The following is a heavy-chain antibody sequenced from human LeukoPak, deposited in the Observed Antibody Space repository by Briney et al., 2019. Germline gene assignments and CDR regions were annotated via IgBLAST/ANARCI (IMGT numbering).Heavy chain of an antibody. Sequence: GGSLRLACAASGFTFTNNWMSWVRQAPGKGLEWVANIKSDGSEKYYVDSVEGRFTISRDNARNIVSLQMDSLRGEDTAVYYSPRALGSPTADHWGQGTLVTVSS. CDR1: GFTFTNNW. CDR3: PRALGSPTADH. J-gene: IGHJ4*02. D-gene: IGHD3-16*01. V-gene: IGHV3-7*01. CDR2: IKSDGSEK.